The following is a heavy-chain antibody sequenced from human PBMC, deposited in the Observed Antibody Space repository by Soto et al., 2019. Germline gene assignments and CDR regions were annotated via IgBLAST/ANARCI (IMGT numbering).Heavy chain of an antibody. CDR3: ARDKALYTTMITGFDC. CDR1: GYTFTRYH. CDR2: INPSGGST. J-gene: IGHJ4*02. Sequence: QVQLVQSGAEVKKPGASVKVSCKASGYTFTRYHIHWVRQAPGQGLAWMGIINPSGGSTSYTQKCQGRHTMARDTSTSTVYMELSSLRSEDTAVYYCARDKALYTTMITGFDCWGQGTLVTVSS. V-gene: IGHV1-46*01. D-gene: IGHD3-16*01.